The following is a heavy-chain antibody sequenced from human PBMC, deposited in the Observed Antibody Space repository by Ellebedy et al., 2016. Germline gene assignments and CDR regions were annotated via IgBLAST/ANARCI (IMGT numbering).Heavy chain of an antibody. Sequence: ASVKVSCXASGYTFTTYSITWVRQAPGQGLEWVGWISAYNGNTNYAQTFQGRVTMTTDTSTSTAYMELRALRSDDTAVYYCARDLRGYDYDITWDYWGQGTLVSVSS. CDR3: ARDLRGYDYDITWDY. CDR2: ISAYNGNT. J-gene: IGHJ4*02. V-gene: IGHV1-18*01. CDR1: GYTFTTYS. D-gene: IGHD3-22*01.